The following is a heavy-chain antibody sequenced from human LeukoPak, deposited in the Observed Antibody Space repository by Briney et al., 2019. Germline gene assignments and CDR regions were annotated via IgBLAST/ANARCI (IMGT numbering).Heavy chain of an antibody. CDR1: GGSFSGYY. V-gene: IGHV4-34*01. D-gene: IGHD6-19*01. CDR3: ARQNGYGSGWYWSKVHLSFDY. CDR2: INHSGST. Sequence: SETLSLTCAVYGGSFSGYYWSWIRQPPGKGLEWIGEINHSGSTNYNPSLKSRVTISVDTSKNQFSLKLSSVTAADTAVYYCARQNGYGSGWYWSKVHLSFDYWGQGTLVTVSS. J-gene: IGHJ4*02.